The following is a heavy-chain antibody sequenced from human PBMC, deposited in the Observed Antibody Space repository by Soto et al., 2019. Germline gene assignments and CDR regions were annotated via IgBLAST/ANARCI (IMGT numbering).Heavy chain of an antibody. CDR3: ARGDVAAAGPRWVGKYLDY. V-gene: IGHV6-1*01. Sequence: PSQTLSLTCAISGDSVSSNSAAWNWIRQSPSRGLEWLGRTYYRSKWYNDYAVSVKSRITINPDTSKNQFSLQLNSVTPEDTAVYYCARGDVAAAGPRWVGKYLDYWGQGTLVTVSS. J-gene: IGHJ4*02. CDR1: GDSVSSNSAA. D-gene: IGHD6-13*01. CDR2: TYYRSKWYN.